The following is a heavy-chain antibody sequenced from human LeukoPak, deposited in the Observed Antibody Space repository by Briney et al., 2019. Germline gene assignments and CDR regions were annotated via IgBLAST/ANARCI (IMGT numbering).Heavy chain of an antibody. V-gene: IGHV3-23*01. J-gene: IGHJ4*02. CDR2: IRHSDGNT. Sequence: PGESLRLSCAASGFTFNIYTMYWVRQAPGKGLEWVSGIRHSDGNTYYADSVKGRFTISSDKSKNILFLQMNSLRAEDTAPYYCAKGQETESRLDSWGQGTLVTVSS. CDR1: GFTFNIYT. CDR3: AKGQETESRLDS. D-gene: IGHD1-1*01.